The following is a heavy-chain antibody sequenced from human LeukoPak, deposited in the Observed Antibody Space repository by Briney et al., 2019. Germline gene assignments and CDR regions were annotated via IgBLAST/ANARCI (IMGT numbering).Heavy chain of an antibody. CDR1: GFTLSSYA. J-gene: IGHJ6*02. Sequence: PGGSLRLSCAASGFTLSSYAMHWVRQAPGKGLEWVAVISYDGSNKYYADSVKGRFTISRDNSKNTLYLQMNSLRAEDTAVYYCARDIVVVPAAIPSWHYYYGMDVWGQGTTVTVSS. V-gene: IGHV3-30-3*01. D-gene: IGHD2-2*01. CDR2: ISYDGSNK. CDR3: ARDIVVVPAAIPSWHYYYGMDV.